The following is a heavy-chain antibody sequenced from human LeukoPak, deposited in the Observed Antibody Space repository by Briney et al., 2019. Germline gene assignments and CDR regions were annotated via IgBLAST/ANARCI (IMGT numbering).Heavy chain of an antibody. CDR2: MNPNSGNT. D-gene: IGHD6-19*01. Sequence: ASVKVSCKASGYTFTSYDINWVRQATGQGLEWMGWMNPNSGNTGYAQKFQGRVTMTRNTSTSTAYMELSSLRSEDTAVYYCAREDSSGWFFDYWGQGTLVTVSS. CDR3: AREDSSGWFFDY. V-gene: IGHV1-8*01. CDR1: GYTFTSYD. J-gene: IGHJ4*02.